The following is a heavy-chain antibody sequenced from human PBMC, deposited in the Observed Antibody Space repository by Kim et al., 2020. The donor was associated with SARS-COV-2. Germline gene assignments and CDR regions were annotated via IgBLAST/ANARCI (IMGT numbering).Heavy chain of an antibody. CDR3: APRIFTNGWFLLDY. CDR2: ISRSADGT. D-gene: IGHD2-15*01. V-gene: IGHV3-23*01. J-gene: IGHJ4*02. Sequence: GGSLRLSCAASGFSFSDYSMTWVRQAPGKGLEWVSGISRSADGTYYADSVRGRFTISRDNSKNTLYLEMNSLRAGDTAVYYCAPRIFTNGWFLLDYWGQGTLVTVSS. CDR1: GFSFSDYS.